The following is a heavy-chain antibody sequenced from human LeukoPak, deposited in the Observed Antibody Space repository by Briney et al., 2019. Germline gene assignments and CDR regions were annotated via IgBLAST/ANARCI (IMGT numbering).Heavy chain of an antibody. V-gene: IGHV1-2*02. D-gene: IGHD3-3*01. J-gene: IGHJ3*02. CDR1: GYTFTGYY. CDR3: ARASITIFGVVIPNAFDI. Sequence: ASVKVSCKASGYTFTGYYMHWVRQAPGQGLEWMGWINPNSGGTNYAQKFQGRVTMTRDTSISTAYMELSRLRSDDTAVYYCARASITIFGVVIPNAFDIWGQGTTVTVSS. CDR2: INPNSGGT.